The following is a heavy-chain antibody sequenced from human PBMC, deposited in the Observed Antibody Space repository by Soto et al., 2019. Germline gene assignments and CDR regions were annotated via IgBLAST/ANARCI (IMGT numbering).Heavy chain of an antibody. CDR1: GFTFSSYS. D-gene: IGHD2-2*02. CDR2: ISSSSSYI. V-gene: IGHV3-21*01. CDR3: ARDPRTLIPAAIPHDAFDI. Sequence: EVQLVESGGGLVKPGGSLRLSCAASGFTFSSYSMNWVRQAPGKGLEWVSSISSSSSYIYYADSVKGRFTISRDNAKNSLYLQMNSLRAEDTAVYYCARDPRTLIPAAIPHDAFDIWGQGTMVTVSS. J-gene: IGHJ3*02.